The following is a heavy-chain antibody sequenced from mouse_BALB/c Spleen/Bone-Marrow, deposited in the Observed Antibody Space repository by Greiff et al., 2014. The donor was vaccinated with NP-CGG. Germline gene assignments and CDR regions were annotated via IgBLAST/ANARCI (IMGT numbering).Heavy chain of an antibody. D-gene: IGHD1-1*01. CDR1: GFNIKDTY. CDR2: IDPANGNT. V-gene: IGHV14-3*02. Sequence: VQLQQSGAELVKPGASVKLSCTASGFNIKDTYVHWVKQRPEQGLEWIGRIDPANGNTKYDPKFQGKATITADTSSNTAYLQLSSLTSEDTAVYYCASYYYGRYFDVWGAGTTVTVSS. CDR3: ASYYYGRYFDV. J-gene: IGHJ1*01.